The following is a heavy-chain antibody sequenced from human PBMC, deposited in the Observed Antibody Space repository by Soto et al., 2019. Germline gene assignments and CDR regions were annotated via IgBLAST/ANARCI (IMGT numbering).Heavy chain of an antibody. V-gene: IGHV3-30-3*01. CDR2: ISYDGSNK. Sequence: GGSLRLSCAASGFTFGSYAMHWVRQAPGKGLEWVAVISYDGSNKYYADSVKGRFTISRDNSKNTLYLQMNSLRAEDTAVYYCAREIGSNNWFDPWGQGTLVTVSS. CDR1: GFTFGSYA. D-gene: IGHD3-16*01. J-gene: IGHJ5*02. CDR3: AREIGSNNWFDP.